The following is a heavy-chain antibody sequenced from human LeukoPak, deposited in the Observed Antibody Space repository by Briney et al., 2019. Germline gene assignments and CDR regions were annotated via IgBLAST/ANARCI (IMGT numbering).Heavy chain of an antibody. CDR1: GGSISSCY. CDR2: IYTSGST. CDR3: ARQGVVPYYYMDV. D-gene: IGHD3-3*01. J-gene: IGHJ6*03. V-gene: IGHV4-59*08. Sequence: SETLSLTCTVSGGSISSCYWSWIRQPPGKGLEWIGYIYTSGSTNYNPSLKSRVTISVDTSKNQFSLKLSSVTAADTAVYYCARQGVVPYYYMDVWGKGTTVTVSS.